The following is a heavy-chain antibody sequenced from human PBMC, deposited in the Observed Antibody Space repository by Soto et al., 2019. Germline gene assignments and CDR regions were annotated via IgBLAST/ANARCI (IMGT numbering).Heavy chain of an antibody. D-gene: IGHD3-9*01. CDR1: GFSLTTGGLA. J-gene: IGHJ6*02. CDR2: IYWNDDK. V-gene: IGHV2-5*01. Sequence: SGPTLVNPTQTLTLTCSFSGFSLTTGGLAVGWIRQPPGKALEWLALIYWNDDKRYSPSLKNRLTVTKDTSKKQVVLKLTNMDPVNTATYYCAHKLRYLDDMDVWGQGTPVTVSS. CDR3: AHKLRYLDDMDV.